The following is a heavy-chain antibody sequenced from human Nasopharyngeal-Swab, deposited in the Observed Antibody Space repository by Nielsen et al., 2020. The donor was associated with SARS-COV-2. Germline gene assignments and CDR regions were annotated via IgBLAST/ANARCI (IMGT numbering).Heavy chain of an antibody. CDR3: ARDMLLGAGRAYYYYMDV. J-gene: IGHJ6*03. CDR1: GFTVSSNY. V-gene: IGHV3-53*01. CDR2: IYSGGST. Sequence: GGSLRLSCAASGFTVSSNYMSWVRQAPGKGLEWVSVIYSGGSTYYADSVKGRFTISRDNSKNTLYLQMNSLRAEDTAVYYCARDMLLGAGRAYYYYMDVWGKGTTVTV. D-gene: IGHD3-10*01.